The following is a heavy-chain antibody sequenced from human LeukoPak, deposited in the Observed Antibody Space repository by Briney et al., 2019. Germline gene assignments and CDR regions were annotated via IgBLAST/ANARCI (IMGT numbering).Heavy chain of an antibody. J-gene: IGHJ3*01. D-gene: IGHD3-9*01. CDR3: ARAGYDTSTGYLGVFDV. CDR2: VYTSGTT. V-gene: IGHV4-4*07. Sequence: PSETLSLTCTVSGASISSYFWSWIRQPAGKGLEWIGRVYTSGTTNYNPSLKSRVTISVDTSKNQFSLKLSSVTAADTAVYYCARAGYDTSTGYLGVFDVWGQGTMVTVSS. CDR1: GASISSYF.